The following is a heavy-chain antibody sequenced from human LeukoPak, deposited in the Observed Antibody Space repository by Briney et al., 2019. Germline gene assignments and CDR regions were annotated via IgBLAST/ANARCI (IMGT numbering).Heavy chain of an antibody. J-gene: IGHJ5*02. V-gene: IGHV3-21*01. CDR3: ATYPTGRFDP. D-gene: IGHD2-8*02. CDR2: ISSSSSYI. CDR1: RFTFSSYT. Sequence: GGSLRLSCAASRFTFSSYTVNWVRQAPGKGLEWVSSISSSSSYIYYADSVKGRFTISRDNAKKSLYLQMNSLGAEDTAVYYCATYPTGRFDPWGQGTLVTVSS.